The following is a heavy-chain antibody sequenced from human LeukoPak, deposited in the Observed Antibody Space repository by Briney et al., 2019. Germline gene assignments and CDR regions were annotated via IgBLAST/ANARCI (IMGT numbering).Heavy chain of an antibody. CDR2: IIPIFGTA. D-gene: IGHD3-22*01. CDR1: GGTFSSYA. J-gene: IGHJ5*02. Sequence: ASVKVSCKASGGTFSSYAISWVRQAPGQGLEWMGGIIPIFGTANYAQKFQGRVTITTDESTSTAYMELSSLRSEDTAVYYCARRASDYHDSSGYYYWFDPWGQGTLVTVSS. CDR3: ARRASDYHDSSGYYYWFDP. V-gene: IGHV1-69*05.